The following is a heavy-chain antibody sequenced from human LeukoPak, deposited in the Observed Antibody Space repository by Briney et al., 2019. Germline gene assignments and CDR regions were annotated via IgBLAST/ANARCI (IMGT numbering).Heavy chain of an antibody. J-gene: IGHJ4*02. CDR1: GGSFSGYY. Sequence: SETLSLTCAVYGGSFSGYYWSWIRQHPGKGLEWIGYIYYSGSTYYNPSLKSRVTISVDTSKNQFSLKLSSVTAADTAVYYCARGDGYNSNPDYWGQGTLVTVSS. CDR3: ARGDGYNSNPDY. D-gene: IGHD5-24*01. CDR2: IYYSGST. V-gene: IGHV4-31*11.